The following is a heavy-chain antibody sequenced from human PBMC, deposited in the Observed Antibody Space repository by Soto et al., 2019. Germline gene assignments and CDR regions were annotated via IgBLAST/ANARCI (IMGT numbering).Heavy chain of an antibody. J-gene: IGHJ6*02. V-gene: IGHV4-39*01. D-gene: IGHD1-26*01. CDR2: IYYSGST. CDR3: ASPREGYYGMDV. CDR1: GGSISSSSYY. Sequence: QLQLQESGPGLVKPSETLSLTCTVSGGSISSSSYYWGWIRQPPGKGLEWIGSIYYSGSTYYNPSLKIRVTISVGTSKNQFSLKLRSVTAADTAVYYCASPREGYYGMDVWGQGTTVTVSS.